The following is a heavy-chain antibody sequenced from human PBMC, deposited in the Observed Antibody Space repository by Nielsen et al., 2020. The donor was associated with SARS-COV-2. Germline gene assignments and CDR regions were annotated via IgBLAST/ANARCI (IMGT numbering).Heavy chain of an antibody. J-gene: IGHJ6*02. V-gene: IGHV4-30-4*01. CDR2: ISYSGST. CDR3: ARGNTKDHSLDV. D-gene: IGHD2-8*01. Sequence: LRLSCTASGGSISSGDYFWSWIRQPPGKGLEWIGYISYSGSTYYNPSLKSRVDVSVDTSKNQFSLKLSSVTAADTAVYYCARGNTKDHSLDVWGQGTTVTVSS. CDR1: GGSISSGDYF.